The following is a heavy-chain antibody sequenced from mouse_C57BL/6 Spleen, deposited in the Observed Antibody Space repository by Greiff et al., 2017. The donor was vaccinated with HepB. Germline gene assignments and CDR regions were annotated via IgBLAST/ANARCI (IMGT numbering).Heavy chain of an antibody. J-gene: IGHJ2*01. CDR2: IRLKSDNYAT. D-gene: IGHD2-2*01. CDR1: GFTFSNYW. V-gene: IGHV6-3*01. CDR3: TGHGYDRYCLSTL. Sequence: EVQLQESGGGLVQPGGSMKLSCVASGFTFSNYWMNWVRQSPEKGLEWVAQIRLKSDNYATHYAESVKGRFTISRDDSKSSVYLQMNNLRAEDTGIYYCTGHGYDRYCLSTLWGQGTTLTVSS.